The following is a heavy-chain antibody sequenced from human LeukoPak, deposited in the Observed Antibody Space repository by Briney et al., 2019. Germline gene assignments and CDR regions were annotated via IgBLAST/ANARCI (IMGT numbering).Heavy chain of an antibody. CDR3: ARVPAAIGDFDY. J-gene: IGHJ4*02. V-gene: IGHV4-31*01. CDR1: GGSISSGGYY. Sequence: TLSLTCTVSGGSISSGGYYWSWLRQHPGKGLEWIGYIYYSGSTYYNPSLKSPVTISIDTSKNQFSMKLSSVTAADTAVYYCARVPAAIGDFDYWGQGTLVTVSS. CDR2: IYYSGST. D-gene: IGHD2-2*02.